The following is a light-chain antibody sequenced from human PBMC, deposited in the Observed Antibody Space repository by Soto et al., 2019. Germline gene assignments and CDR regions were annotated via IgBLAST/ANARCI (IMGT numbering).Light chain of an antibody. V-gene: IGLV2-14*01. CDR3: ISYTSSRTWV. J-gene: IGLJ3*02. CDR2: EVS. CDR1: SSDIGGYNY. Sequence: QSVLTQPASVSGSPGQSITISCTGTSSDIGGYNYVSWYQQHPGKVPKLMIYEVSNRPSGVSDRISGSRSGNTASLTISGLQAEDESDYYCISYTSSRTWVFGGGTKLTV.